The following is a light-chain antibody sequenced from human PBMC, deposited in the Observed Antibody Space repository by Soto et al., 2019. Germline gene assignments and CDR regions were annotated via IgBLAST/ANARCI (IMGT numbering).Light chain of an antibody. J-gene: IGKJ4*01. CDR3: QQYGGSPRVT. CDR1: QSVSSNY. Sequence: EIALTQSPGTLSLSPGERVTLSCRASQSVSSNYLAWYQQKPGQAPRPLIYSASSSATGIPDRVSGSGSGTYFTLTITRREPEDFAVYYCQQYGGSPRVTFGGGTKVEIK. CDR2: SAS. V-gene: IGKV3-20*01.